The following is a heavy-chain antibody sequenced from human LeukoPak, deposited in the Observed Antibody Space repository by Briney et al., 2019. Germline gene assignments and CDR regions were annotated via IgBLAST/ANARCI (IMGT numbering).Heavy chain of an antibody. CDR1: GFTFSIYA. CDR3: AKGDSSSWSYYFDY. V-gene: IGHV3-23*01. J-gene: IGHJ4*02. CDR2: ISGSGGST. Sequence: PGGSLRLSCAASGFTFSIYALSWVRQAPGKGLEWVSAISGSGGSTYYADSVKGRFTISRDNSKNTLYLQMNSLRAEDTAVYYCAKGDSSSWSYYFDYWGQGTLVTVSS. D-gene: IGHD6-13*01.